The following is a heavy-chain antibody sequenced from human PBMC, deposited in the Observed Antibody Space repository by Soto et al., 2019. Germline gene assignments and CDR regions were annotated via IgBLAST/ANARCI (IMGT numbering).Heavy chain of an antibody. CDR3: AKEEGYYDSNSYGMDV. CDR2: ISYDGSNK. CDR1: GFTFSSYG. J-gene: IGHJ6*02. V-gene: IGHV3-30*18. Sequence: QVQLVESGGGVVQPGRSLRLSCEASGFTFSSYGMHWVRQAPGKGLEWVAVISYDGSNKYYADSVKGRFTISRDNSKNTLYLQMNSLRAEDTGVYYCAKEEGYYDSNSYGMDVWGQGTTVTVSS. D-gene: IGHD3-22*01.